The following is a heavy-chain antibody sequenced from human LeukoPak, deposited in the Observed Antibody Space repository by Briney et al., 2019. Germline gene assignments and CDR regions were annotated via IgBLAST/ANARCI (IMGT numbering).Heavy chain of an antibody. J-gene: IGHJ3*02. D-gene: IGHD4-17*01. V-gene: IGHV4-59*11. Sequence: SETLSLTCAVSADSFSSHYWTWIRQSPGKGPEWIGYISYIGSTNYNPSLESRVTISIDTSKNQFSLKLRSVTAADTAVYYCARDLVTVTKGFDIWGQGTMVSVSS. CDR1: ADSFSSHY. CDR3: ARDLVTVTKGFDI. CDR2: ISYIGST.